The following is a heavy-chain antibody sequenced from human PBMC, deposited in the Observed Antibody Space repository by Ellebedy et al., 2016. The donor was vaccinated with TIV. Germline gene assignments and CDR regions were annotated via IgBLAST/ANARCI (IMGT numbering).Heavy chain of an antibody. CDR3: VKSSLGYHFED. CDR1: GFIFSSFP. Sequence: GGSLRLSXSASGFIFSSFPMYWVRQAPGKALEYVSGISSQGGSTNYADFVKGRFTISRDNSKNTLFLEMSSLRPRDTAVFYCVKSSLGYHFEDWGQGTLVTVSS. J-gene: IGHJ4*02. D-gene: IGHD2-15*01. CDR2: ISSQGGST. V-gene: IGHV3-64D*06.